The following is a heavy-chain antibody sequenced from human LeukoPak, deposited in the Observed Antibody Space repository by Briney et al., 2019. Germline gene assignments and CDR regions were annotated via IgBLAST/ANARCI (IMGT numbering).Heavy chain of an antibody. V-gene: IGHV1-24*01. J-gene: IGHJ4*02. CDR1: GYTLTELS. CDR3: ATLKYYYDSSGPKYYFDY. CDR2: FDPEDGET. Sequence: GASVKVSCKVSGYTLTELSMHWVRQAPGKGLEWMGGFDPEDGETIYAQKFQGRVTMTEDTSTDTAYMELSSLKSEDTAVYYCATLKYYYDSSGPKYYFDYWGQGTLVTVSS. D-gene: IGHD3-22*01.